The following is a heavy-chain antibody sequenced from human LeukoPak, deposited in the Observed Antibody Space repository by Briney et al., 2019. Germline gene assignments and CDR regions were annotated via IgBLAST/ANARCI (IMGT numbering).Heavy chain of an antibody. V-gene: IGHV1-46*01. Sequence: ASVKVSCKASGYTFPSYFMHWVRQAPGQGLEWMGIINPTGGSTTYAQKFQGRVTMTRDTSTSTVYMELSSLRSDDTAVYYCARTAARRFDYWGQGTLDTVSS. CDR2: INPTGGST. CDR3: ARTAARRFDY. J-gene: IGHJ4*02. D-gene: IGHD6-6*01. CDR1: GYTFPSYF.